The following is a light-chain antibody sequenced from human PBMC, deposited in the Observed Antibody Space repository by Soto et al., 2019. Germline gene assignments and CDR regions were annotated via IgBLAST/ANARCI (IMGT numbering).Light chain of an antibody. CDR3: GSWDSSLTYV. CDR2: SNN. J-gene: IGLJ1*01. CDR1: SSNIGSNT. V-gene: IGLV1-44*01. Sequence: QSVLTQPPSASGTPGQRVTISCSGSSSNIGSNTVNWYQQLPGTAPKLLIYSNNQRPSGVPDRFSGSQSGTSATLGITGLQTGDEAVYYCGSWDSSLTYVFGTGTKLTVL.